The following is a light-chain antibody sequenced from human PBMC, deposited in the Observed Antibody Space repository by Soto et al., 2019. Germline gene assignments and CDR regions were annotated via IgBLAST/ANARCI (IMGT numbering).Light chain of an antibody. CDR1: SSNIGAGYD. CDR2: NNN. Sequence: QTVVTQPPSVSGAPGQRVTISCTGSSSNIGAGYDVHWYQQLPGTAPKLLIYNNNNRPSGVPDRFSGSKSGTSASLAITGLQAEDEADYYCQSYDSSLSGYVFGTGTKLTVL. V-gene: IGLV1-40*01. CDR3: QSYDSSLSGYV. J-gene: IGLJ1*01.